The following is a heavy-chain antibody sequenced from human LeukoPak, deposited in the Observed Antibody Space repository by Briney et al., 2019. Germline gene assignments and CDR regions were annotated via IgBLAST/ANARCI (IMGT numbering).Heavy chain of an antibody. J-gene: IGHJ5*02. V-gene: IGHV4-34*01. D-gene: IGHD5-18*01. CDR3: ARVFGVQLWLNWFDP. Sequence: SETLSLTCAVYGGSFSGYYWSWIRQPPGKGLEWIGEINHSGSTNYNPSLKSRVTISVDTSKNQFSLKLSSVTAADTAVYYCARVFGVQLWLNWFDPWGQGTLVTDSS. CDR1: GGSFSGYY. CDR2: INHSGST.